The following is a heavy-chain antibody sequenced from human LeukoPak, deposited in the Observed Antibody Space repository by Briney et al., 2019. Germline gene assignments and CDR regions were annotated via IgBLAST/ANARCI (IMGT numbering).Heavy chain of an antibody. V-gene: IGHV3-30*02. Sequence: GGSLRLSCAASGFTFSSYAMHWVRQAPGKGLEWVAFIRYDGSNKYYADSVKGRFTISRDNSKNTLYLQMNSLRAEDTAVYYCAKDVQTRPYYYYMDVWGKGTTVTISS. CDR1: GFTFSSYA. CDR3: AKDVQTRPYYYYMDV. J-gene: IGHJ6*03. CDR2: IRYDGSNK.